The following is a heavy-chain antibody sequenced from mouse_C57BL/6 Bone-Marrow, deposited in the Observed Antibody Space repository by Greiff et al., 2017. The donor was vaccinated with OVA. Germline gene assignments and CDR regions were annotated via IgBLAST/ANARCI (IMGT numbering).Heavy chain of an antibody. V-gene: IGHV1-80*01. CDR1: GYAFSSYW. CDR2: IYPGDGDT. Sequence: VQLLESGAELVKPGASVKISCKASGYAFSSYWMNWVKQRPGKGLEWIGQIYPGDGDTNYNGKFKGKATLTADKSSSTAYMQLSSLTSEDSAVYFCARLGDGFLYAMDYWGQGTSVTVSS. D-gene: IGHD2-3*01. J-gene: IGHJ4*01. CDR3: ARLGDGFLYAMDY.